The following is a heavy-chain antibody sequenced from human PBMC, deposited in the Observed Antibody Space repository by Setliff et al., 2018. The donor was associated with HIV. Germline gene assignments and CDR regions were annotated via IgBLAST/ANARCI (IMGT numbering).Heavy chain of an antibody. V-gene: IGHV4-4*07. CDR1: GGPISSYY. CDR2: IYASGRT. Sequence: TLSLTCPVSGGPISSYYWSWIRQPAGKGLEWIGRIYASGRTNYNPSLKSRVTLSVDTSKNQFSLKVTSVTAADPAVYYCAREIQFPATTYYYYYMDDWGRGTTVTVSS. D-gene: IGHD5-18*01. CDR3: AREIQFPATTYYYYYMDD. J-gene: IGHJ6*03.